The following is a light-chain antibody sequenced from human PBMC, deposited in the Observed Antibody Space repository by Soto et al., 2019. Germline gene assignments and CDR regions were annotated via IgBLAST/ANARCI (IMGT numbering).Light chain of an antibody. J-gene: IGLJ1*01. CDR2: DVS. V-gene: IGLV2-14*03. Sequence: LTQPASVSGSPGQSIAISCTGTSSDVDAYNFVSWYQHHPGKAPKLMIFDVSNRPSGVSNRFSGSKSGNTASLTISGLQAEDEADYYCTSYTTSSTYFFGTGTKVTVL. CDR1: SSDVDAYNF. CDR3: TSYTTSSTYF.